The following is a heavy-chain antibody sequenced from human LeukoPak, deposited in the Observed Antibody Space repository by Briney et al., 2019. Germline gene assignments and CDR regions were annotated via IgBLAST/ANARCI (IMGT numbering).Heavy chain of an antibody. J-gene: IGHJ4*02. Sequence: GRSLRLSCAASGFTFSSYGMHWVRQAPGKGLEWVAVISYDGSNKYYADSVKGRFTISRDNSKNTLYLQMNSLRAEDTAVYYCAKVYSSGCSPIDYWGQGTLVTVSS. CDR2: ISYDGSNK. V-gene: IGHV3-30*18. CDR1: GFTFSSYG. D-gene: IGHD6-19*01. CDR3: AKVYSSGCSPIDY.